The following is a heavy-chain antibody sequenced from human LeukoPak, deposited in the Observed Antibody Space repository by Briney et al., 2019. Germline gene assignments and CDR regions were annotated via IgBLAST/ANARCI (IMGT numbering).Heavy chain of an antibody. CDR2: ISAFNGIT. Sequence: ASVKVSCKASGYILNTYAVNWVRQTPGQGLEWMGWISAFNGITGYTQNLQGRVTMTTDTSTSTAYMELRSLTSDDTAVYYCARRSTGVYYGGKISYYYYMDVWGKGTTVTISS. CDR3: ARRSTGVYYGGKISYYYYMDV. D-gene: IGHD4-23*01. J-gene: IGHJ6*03. CDR1: GYILNTYA. V-gene: IGHV1-18*01.